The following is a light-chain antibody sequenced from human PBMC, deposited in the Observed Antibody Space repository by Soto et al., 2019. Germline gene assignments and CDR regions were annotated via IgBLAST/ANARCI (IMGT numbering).Light chain of an antibody. CDR3: RQYSSYIT. CDR1: QSISSW. V-gene: IGKV1-5*03. Sequence: DIQMTQSPSTLSASVGDRVTITCRASQSISSWLGWYQQKPGKAPKRLIYKASSLESGVPSRFSGSGYGTEFTLTNSSLQPNDFATHYCRQYSSYITFGPGTKVDIK. J-gene: IGKJ3*01. CDR2: KAS.